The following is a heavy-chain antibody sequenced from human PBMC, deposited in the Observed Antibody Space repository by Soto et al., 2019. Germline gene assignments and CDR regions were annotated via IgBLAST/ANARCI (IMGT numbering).Heavy chain of an antibody. V-gene: IGHV3-33*01. CDR1: GFNFSTYG. CDR3: ARVKAGDTY. Sequence: QAQMVESGGGVVQPGRSLRLSCATSGFNFSTYGMHWVRQAPGRGLEWVAVIWYDGSNKYYEDSVKGRFTISRANSKNTLYLQINSLTVEDTAVYYCARVKAGDTYWGQGTLVTVSS. J-gene: IGHJ4*02. CDR2: IWYDGSNK. D-gene: IGHD5-18*01.